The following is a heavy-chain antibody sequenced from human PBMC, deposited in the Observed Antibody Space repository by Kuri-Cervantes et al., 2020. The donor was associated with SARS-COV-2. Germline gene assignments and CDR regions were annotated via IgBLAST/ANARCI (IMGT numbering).Heavy chain of an antibody. Sequence: SVNVSCKASGYTFTGYYMHWVRQAPGQGLEWMGWINPNSGGTNYAQKFQGWVTMTSNTSISTAYMELSMLRSDDTAVYYCARDRVLNSWSYYDYWGQGTLVTVSS. D-gene: IGHD1-26*01. CDR3: ARDRVLNSWSYYDY. CDR2: INPNSGGT. J-gene: IGHJ4*02. CDR1: GYTFTGYY. V-gene: IGHV1-2*04.